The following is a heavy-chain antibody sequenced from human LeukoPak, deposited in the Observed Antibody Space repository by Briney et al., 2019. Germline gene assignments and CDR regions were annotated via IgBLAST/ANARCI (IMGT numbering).Heavy chain of an antibody. D-gene: IGHD2-15*01. CDR1: GFTFDEYA. V-gene: IGHV3-9*01. CDR2: ISWSRYII. CDR3: VRDHVGGSCVDCPLGDAFDT. Sequence: GRSLRLSCAASGFTFDEYAMHWVQQAPGKGPEWVSGISWSRYIIEYADSVRGRFTISRDNAKNSLFLQMNSLRAEDSAMYYCVRDHVGGSCVDCPLGDAFDTWGQGTMVTVSS. J-gene: IGHJ3*02.